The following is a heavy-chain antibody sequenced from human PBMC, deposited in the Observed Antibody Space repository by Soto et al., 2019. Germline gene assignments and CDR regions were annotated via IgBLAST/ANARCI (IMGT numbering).Heavy chain of an antibody. V-gene: IGHV1-3*01. CDR2: INAGNGNT. CDR1: GYTFTSYA. CDR3: ARRSGSYYVVDY. D-gene: IGHD1-26*01. Sequence: QVQLVQSGAEVKKPGASVKVSCKASGYTFTSYAMHWVRQAPGQRLEWMGWINAGNGNTKYSQKFQGRVTITRDTSASTAYMELSSLRSEDTAVYYCARRSGSYYVVDYWGQGTLVTVSS. J-gene: IGHJ4*02.